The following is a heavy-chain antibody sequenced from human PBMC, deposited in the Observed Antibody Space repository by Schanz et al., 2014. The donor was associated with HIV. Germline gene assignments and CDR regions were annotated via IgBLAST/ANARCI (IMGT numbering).Heavy chain of an antibody. V-gene: IGHV3-48*04. D-gene: IGHD6-19*01. Sequence: EVQLVESGGGLVQPGGSLKLSCAASGFTFSGYGMHWVRQAPGKGLEWISYIRGSDSTPYYADSVKGRFTISGDNAYKSLYLQMNSLRAEDTAVYYCARGLTRYSSGWYHFDYWGQGTLVSVSS. CDR1: GFTFSGYG. J-gene: IGHJ4*02. CDR3: ARGLTRYSSGWYHFDY. CDR2: IRGSDSTP.